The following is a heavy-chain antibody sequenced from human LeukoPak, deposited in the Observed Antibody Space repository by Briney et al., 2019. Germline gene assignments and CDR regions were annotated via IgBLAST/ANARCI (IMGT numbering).Heavy chain of an antibody. J-gene: IGHJ4*02. CDR1: GGTFSSYA. Sequence: SVKVSCKASGGTFSSYAISWVRQAPGQGLEWMGRIIPILGIANYAQKFQGRVTFTADKSTSTAYMELSSLRSEDTAVYYCARGSGYDFGISFDYWGQGTLVTVSS. CDR3: ARGSGYDFGISFDY. V-gene: IGHV1-69*04. D-gene: IGHD5-12*01. CDR2: IIPILGIA.